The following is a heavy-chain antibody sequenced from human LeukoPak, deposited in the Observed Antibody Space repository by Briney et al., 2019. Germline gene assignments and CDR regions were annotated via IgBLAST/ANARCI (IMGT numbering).Heavy chain of an antibody. J-gene: IGHJ4*02. CDR3: AKDNWGEWLLPF. D-gene: IGHD3-22*01. Sequence: GGSLRLSCAASGFTFSSYAMSWVRQAPGKGLEWVSAITSSGGSTYYADSVKGRFTISRDNSKNMLYLQMNSLRAEDTAVYYCAKDNWGEWLLPFRGQGTLVTVSS. V-gene: IGHV3-23*01. CDR1: GFTFSSYA. CDR2: ITSSGGST.